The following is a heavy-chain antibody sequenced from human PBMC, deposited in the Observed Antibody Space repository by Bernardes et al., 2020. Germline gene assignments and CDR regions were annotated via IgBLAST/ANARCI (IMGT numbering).Heavy chain of an antibody. CDR2: ISGNGGKI. Sequence: GGSLRLSCAASGFRFSSYAMAWVRQAPGKGLEWVSGISGNGGKIYSPDSVKGRFTISRDNSKNTLYLQMNSLRAEDTAVYYCARGSEVVPYDYWGQGTLVTVSS. D-gene: IGHD3-22*01. V-gene: IGHV3-23*01. J-gene: IGHJ4*02. CDR3: ARGSEVVPYDY. CDR1: GFRFSSYA.